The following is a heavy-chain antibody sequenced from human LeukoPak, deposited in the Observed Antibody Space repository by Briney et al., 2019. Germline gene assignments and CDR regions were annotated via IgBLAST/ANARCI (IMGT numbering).Heavy chain of an antibody. J-gene: IGHJ4*02. D-gene: IGHD6-13*01. CDR2: INHSGST. V-gene: IGHV4-34*01. Sequence: PSETLSLTCAVYGGSFSGYYWRWIRQPPGKGLEWIGEINHSGSTNYNPSLKSRVTISVDTSKNQFSLKLRSVTAADTAVYYCARGRQQLVRGQAFDYWGQGTLVTVSS. CDR3: ARGRQQLVRGQAFDY. CDR1: GGSFSGYY.